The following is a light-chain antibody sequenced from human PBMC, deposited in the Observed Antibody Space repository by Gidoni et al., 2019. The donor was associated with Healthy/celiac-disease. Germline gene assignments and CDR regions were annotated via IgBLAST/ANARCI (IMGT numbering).Light chain of an antibody. V-gene: IGKV3-15*01. CDR3: QQYNNWPVLT. J-gene: IGKJ4*01. CDR1: QSVSSN. CDR2: GAS. Sequence: EIVMTQSPATLSVSPGERATLSCRASQSVSSNLAWYQQKPGQAPRLLIYGASTRATGSPARFSGSGSVTEFTLTISSLQSEDFAVYYCQQYNNWPVLTFGGGTKVEIK.